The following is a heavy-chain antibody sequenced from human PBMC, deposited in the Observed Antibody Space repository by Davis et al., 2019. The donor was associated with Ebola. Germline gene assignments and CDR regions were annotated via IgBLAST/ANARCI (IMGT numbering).Heavy chain of an antibody. V-gene: IGHV3-9*01. CDR1: GFGFGDYA. Sequence: SLKISCAASGFGFGDYAMHWVRLAPGQGLEWVSGINWNSGSTAYADSVKGRFTIPSDNPKNTLYLQMNSLRPEDTAVYYCAKDRSPWGLSGMDVWGQGTTVTVSS. J-gene: IGHJ6*02. CDR3: AKDRSPWGLSGMDV. CDR2: INWNSGST. D-gene: IGHD7-27*01.